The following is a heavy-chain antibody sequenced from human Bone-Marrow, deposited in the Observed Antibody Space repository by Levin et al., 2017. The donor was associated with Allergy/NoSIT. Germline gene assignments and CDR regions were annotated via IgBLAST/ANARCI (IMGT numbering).Heavy chain of an antibody. CDR2: ISYDGSNK. Sequence: SLRLSCAASGFTFSSYAMHWVRQAPGKGLEWVAVISYDGSNKYYADSVKGRFTISRDNSKNTLYLQMNSLRAEDTAVYYCARDGDTAMATGDAFDIWGQGTMVTVSS. D-gene: IGHD5-18*01. V-gene: IGHV3-30-3*01. J-gene: IGHJ3*02. CDR1: GFTFSSYA. CDR3: ARDGDTAMATGDAFDI.